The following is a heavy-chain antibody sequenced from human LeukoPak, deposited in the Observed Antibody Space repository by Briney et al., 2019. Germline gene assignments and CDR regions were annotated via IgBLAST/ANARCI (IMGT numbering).Heavy chain of an antibody. J-gene: IGHJ2*01. Sequence: GGSLRLSCAASGFTFSTYGMNWVRQAPGKELEWVAIIWYDGNNKYYADSVKGRFTISRDNSKNTLYLQMNSLRADDTAVYYCAKSYDNHNWYFHLWGRGTLATVSS. CDR3: AKSYDNHNWYFHL. V-gene: IGHV3-33*06. CDR1: GFTFSTYG. CDR2: IWYDGNNK. D-gene: IGHD3-10*01.